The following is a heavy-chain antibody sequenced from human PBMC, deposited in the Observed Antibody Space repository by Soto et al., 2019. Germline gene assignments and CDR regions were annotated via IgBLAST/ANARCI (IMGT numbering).Heavy chain of an antibody. CDR1: GFTVSSNY. CDR3: ARDFSSSWYYFDY. V-gene: IGHV3-66*01. CDR2: IYSGGST. J-gene: IGHJ4*02. Sequence: GGSLRLSCAASGFTVSSNYMSWVRQAPGKGLEWVSVIYSGGSTYYADSVKGRFTISRDNSKNTLYLQMNSLRAEDTAVYYCARDFSSSWYYFDYWGQGTLVTVSS. D-gene: IGHD6-13*01.